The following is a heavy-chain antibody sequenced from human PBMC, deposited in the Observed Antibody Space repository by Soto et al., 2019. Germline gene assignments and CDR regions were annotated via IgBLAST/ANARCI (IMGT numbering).Heavy chain of an antibody. V-gene: IGHV3-23*01. Sequence: EVQLLESGGGLVQPGGSLRLSCAASGFTFRSYAMSWVRQAPGKGLEWVSAISGDGGSTYYAGSVKGRFTISRDNSKNTLYLQMNSLRAEDTAVYYCAQRGWLLNWVDYWGQGTLVTVSS. CDR2: ISGDGGST. CDR3: AQRGWLLNWVDY. J-gene: IGHJ4*02. D-gene: IGHD3-22*01. CDR1: GFTFRSYA.